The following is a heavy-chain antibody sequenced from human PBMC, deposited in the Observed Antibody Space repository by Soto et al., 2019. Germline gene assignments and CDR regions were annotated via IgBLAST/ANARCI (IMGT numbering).Heavy chain of an antibody. J-gene: IGHJ6*02. CDR2: ISYDGGNE. CDR1: GFTFSSYG. D-gene: IGHD2-2*01. CDR3: TKDGSSVIPAAHPRRYGMDV. Sequence: LRLSCAASGFTFSSYGMHWVRQAPGKGLEWVAVISYDGGNEYYADSVKGRFTISRDNFKNTQYLQMNSLRAEDTAVYYCTKDGSSVIPAAHPRRYGMDVWGQGTTVTVSS. V-gene: IGHV3-30*18.